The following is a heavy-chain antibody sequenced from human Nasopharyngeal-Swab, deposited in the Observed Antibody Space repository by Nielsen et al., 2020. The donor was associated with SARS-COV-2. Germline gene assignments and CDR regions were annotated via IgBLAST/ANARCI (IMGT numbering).Heavy chain of an antibody. V-gene: IGHV3-48*03. CDR2: ISSSGSTI. J-gene: IGHJ4*02. D-gene: IGHD3-22*01. CDR1: GFTFSSYE. CDR3: ARVGLHYYDSSGPFDY. Sequence: GGSPRLSCAASGFTFSSYEMNWVRQAPGKGLEWVSYISSSGSTIYYADSVKGRFTISRDNAKNSLYLQMNSLRAEDTAVYYCARVGLHYYDSSGPFDYWGQGTLVTVSS.